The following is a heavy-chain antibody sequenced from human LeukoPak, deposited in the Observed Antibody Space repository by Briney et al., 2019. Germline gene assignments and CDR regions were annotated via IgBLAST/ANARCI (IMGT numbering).Heavy chain of an antibody. CDR3: ARDMRGIAAAAHFDY. Sequence: GRSLRLSCAASGFTFSSYAMHWVRQAPGKGLEWAAVMSYDGSNKYYADSVKGRFTISRDNSKNTLYLQMNSLRAEDTAVYYCARDMRGIAAAAHFDYWGQGTLVTVSS. CDR1: GFTFSSYA. CDR2: MSYDGSNK. D-gene: IGHD6-13*01. V-gene: IGHV3-30-3*01. J-gene: IGHJ4*02.